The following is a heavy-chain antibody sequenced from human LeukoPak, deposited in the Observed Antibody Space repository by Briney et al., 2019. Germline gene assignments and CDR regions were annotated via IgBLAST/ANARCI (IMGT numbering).Heavy chain of an antibody. CDR2: MNHSGST. V-gene: IGHV4-34*01. D-gene: IGHD6-13*01. J-gene: IGHJ4*02. CDR3: ATLIAAAGKDY. CDR1: GGSLSGYY. Sequence: SETLSLTCAVYGGSLSGYYWTWIRQPPGKGLEWIGEMNHSGSTNYNPSLKSRVTISVDTSKNQFSLKLSSVTAADTAVYYCATLIAAAGKDYWGQGTLVTVSS.